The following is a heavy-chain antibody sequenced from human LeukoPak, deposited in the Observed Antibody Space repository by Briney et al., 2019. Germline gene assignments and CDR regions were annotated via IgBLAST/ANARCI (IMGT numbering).Heavy chain of an antibody. J-gene: IGHJ3*02. CDR2: IYYSGST. D-gene: IGHD6-19*01. CDR3: ARNQAVAANRGAFDI. CDR1: GGSISSYY. V-gene: IGHV4-59*04. Sequence: SETLSLTCTVSGGSISSYYWGWIRQPPGKGLEWSGYIYYSGSTYYNPYNPSLTSRVTMSVDTSKNQFSLKLDSVTEIDTAMYYCARNQAVAANRGAFDIWGQGTMVTVSS.